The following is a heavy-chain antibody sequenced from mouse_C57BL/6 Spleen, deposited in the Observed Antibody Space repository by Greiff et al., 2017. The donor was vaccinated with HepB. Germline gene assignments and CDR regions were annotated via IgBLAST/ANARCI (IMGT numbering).Heavy chain of an antibody. Sequence: DVQLQESGGGLVKPGGSLKLSCAASGFTFSDYGMHWVRQAPEKGLEWVAYISSDSSTIYYADTVKGHFTISRDNAKNTLFLQMTSLRSEDTAMYYCARGYSYAMDYWGQGTSVTVSS. CDR3: ARGYSYAMDY. D-gene: IGHD2-3*01. V-gene: IGHV5-17*01. CDR2: ISSDSSTI. J-gene: IGHJ4*01. CDR1: GFTFSDYG.